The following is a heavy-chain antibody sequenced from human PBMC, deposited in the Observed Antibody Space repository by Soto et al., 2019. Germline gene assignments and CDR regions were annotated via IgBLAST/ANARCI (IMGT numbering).Heavy chain of an antibody. CDR3: HGYGY. CDR2: IYSGGST. Sequence: EVQVVESGGGLIQPGGSLRLSCEVSGFSVTANYMTWVRQAPGKGLEWVSVIYSGGSTYYIDSVKGRFSISRDISKNTLYLQMNSLRAEATAVYYCHGYGYWGQGTLVIVST. CDR1: GFSVTANY. V-gene: IGHV3-53*01. J-gene: IGHJ4*02. D-gene: IGHD5-12*01.